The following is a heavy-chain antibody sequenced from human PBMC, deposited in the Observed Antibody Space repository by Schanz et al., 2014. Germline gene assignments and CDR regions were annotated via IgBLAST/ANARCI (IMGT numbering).Heavy chain of an antibody. CDR3: ARKMKLGVYGGKGHDSLDI. CDR2: INSDGTKR. D-gene: IGHD4-17*01. Sequence: QVQLVESGGGVVQPGRSLRLSCAASGFSVGNKYMNWVRQAPGKGLEWVAFINSDGTKRFYADSVKSRFTISRDNSRNTLYLQMNSLRAEDTAVYYCARKMKLGVYGGKGHDSLDIWGQGTMVTVSS. J-gene: IGHJ3*02. V-gene: IGHV3-33*01. CDR1: GFSVGNKY.